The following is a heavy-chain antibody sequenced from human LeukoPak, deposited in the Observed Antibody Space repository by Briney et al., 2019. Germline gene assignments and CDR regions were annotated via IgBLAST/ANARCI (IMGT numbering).Heavy chain of an antibody. CDR3: ARRGSSGYYNPLHFDY. CDR2: INPSGGST. Sequence: ASVKVSCKASGYTFTSYYMHWVRQAPGQGLEWMGIINPSGGSTSYAQKFQGRVTMTRDTSTSTVYMELSSLRSEDTAVYYCARRGSSGYYNPLHFDYWGQGTLVTVSS. J-gene: IGHJ4*02. V-gene: IGHV1-46*01. D-gene: IGHD3-22*01. CDR1: GYTFTSYY.